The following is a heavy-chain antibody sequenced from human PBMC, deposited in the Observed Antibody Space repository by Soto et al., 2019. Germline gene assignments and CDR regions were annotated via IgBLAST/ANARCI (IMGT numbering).Heavy chain of an antibody. D-gene: IGHD7-27*01. J-gene: IGHJ4*02. V-gene: IGHV3-48*03. CDR2: ISSSGSTI. CDR3: ARDAATGDENYFDY. Sequence: GGSLRLSCAASGFTFSSYEMNWVRQAPGKGLEWVSYISSSGSTIYYADSVKGRFTISRDNAKNSLYLQVNSLRAEDTAGYCCARDAATGDENYFDYWGQGTLVTVSS. CDR1: GFTFSSYE.